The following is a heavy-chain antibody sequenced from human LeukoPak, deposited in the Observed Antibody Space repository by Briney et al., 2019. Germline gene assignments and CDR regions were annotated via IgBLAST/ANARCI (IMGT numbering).Heavy chain of an antibody. CDR3: ARSPGIAAAGTH. V-gene: IGHV3-23*01. D-gene: IGHD6-13*01. J-gene: IGHJ4*02. CDR1: GFTFSSYA. Sequence: PGGSLRLSCAASGFTFSSYAMSWVRQAPGKGLEWVSAISGSGGSTYYADSVKGRFTISRDNSKNTLCLQMNSLRAEDTAVYYCARSPGIAAAGTHWGQGTLVTVSS. CDR2: ISGSGGST.